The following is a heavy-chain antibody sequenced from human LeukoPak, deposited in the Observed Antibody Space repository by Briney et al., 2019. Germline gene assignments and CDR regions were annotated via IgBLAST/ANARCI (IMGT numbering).Heavy chain of an antibody. CDR1: GFTFSSYG. CDR2: ISYDGSNK. J-gene: IGHJ5*02. V-gene: IGHV3-30*03. D-gene: IGHD3-22*01. CDR3: ARDPRITMIVVVPNWFDP. Sequence: PGGSLRLSCAASGFTFSSYGMHWVRQAPGKGLERVAVISYDGSNKYYADSVKGRFTISRDNSKNTLYLQMNSLRAEDTAVYYCARDPRITMIVVVPNWFDPWGQGTLVTVSS.